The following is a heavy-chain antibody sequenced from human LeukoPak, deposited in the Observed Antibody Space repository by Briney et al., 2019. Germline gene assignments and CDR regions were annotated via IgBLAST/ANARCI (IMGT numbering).Heavy chain of an antibody. V-gene: IGHV3-7*01. Sequence: PGGSLRLSCIASGFTFADYSMTWFRRAPGKGLEWVANINQDGGDKRYVDSVKGRFTISRDNAKNSLYLQMNSLRAEDTAVYYCAKGSILAAGILDYWGQGTPVTVSS. D-gene: IGHD6-13*01. CDR2: INQDGGDK. J-gene: IGHJ4*02. CDR3: AKGSILAAGILDY. CDR1: GFTFADYS.